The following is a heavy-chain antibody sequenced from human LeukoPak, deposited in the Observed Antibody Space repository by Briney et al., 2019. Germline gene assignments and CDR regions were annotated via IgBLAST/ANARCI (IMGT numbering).Heavy chain of an antibody. V-gene: IGHV4-34*01. J-gene: IGHJ4*02. CDR3: ARDMYYYDNSGYRYFDY. D-gene: IGHD3-22*01. CDR1: GGSFNGYY. CDR2: INHSGST. Sequence: SETLSLTCAVHGGSFNGYYWNWIRQPPGKGLEWIGEINHSGSTNYNPSLKSRVTMSVDTSKNQLSLKLTSVTAADTAVYYCARDMYYYDNSGYRYFDYWGQGTLVTVSS.